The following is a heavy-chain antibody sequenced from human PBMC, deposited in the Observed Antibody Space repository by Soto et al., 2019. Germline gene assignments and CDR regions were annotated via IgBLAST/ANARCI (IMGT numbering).Heavy chain of an antibody. D-gene: IGHD6-19*01. J-gene: IGHJ2*01. V-gene: IGHV3-30-3*01. CDR2: ISYDGSNK. Sequence: QVQLVESGGGVVQPGRSLRLSCAASGFTFSSYAMHWVRQAPGKGLEWVAVISYDGSNKYYADSVKGRFTISRDNSKNTLFLQINSLRPEDTAVYYCAMMAVAGTGLGYFDLWGRGTLVTVSS. CDR1: GFTFSSYA. CDR3: AMMAVAGTGLGYFDL.